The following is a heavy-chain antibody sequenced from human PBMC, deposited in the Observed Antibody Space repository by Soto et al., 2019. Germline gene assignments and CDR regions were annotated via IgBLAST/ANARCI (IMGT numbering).Heavy chain of an antibody. V-gene: IGHV3-74*01. J-gene: IGHJ6*02. D-gene: IGHD3-10*01. CDR3: ARGWFGRDV. CDR1: EFTFSGRS. CDR2: IDKVGTDS. Sequence: EVQLVESGGGLVQPGGSLRLSCAASEFTFSGRSVHWVRQAPGKGLVWVSGIDKVGTDSTYADSVKGRFTSSRDNAKHTEYLQMNSRRVEDMAVYYCARGWFGRDVWGPGATVTVSS.